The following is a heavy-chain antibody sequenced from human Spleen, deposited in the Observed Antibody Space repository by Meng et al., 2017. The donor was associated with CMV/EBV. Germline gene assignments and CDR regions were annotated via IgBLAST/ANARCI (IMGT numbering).Heavy chain of an antibody. Sequence: SVKVSYKASGGTFSSYAISWVRQAPGQGLEWMGGIIPIFGTANYAQKFQGRVTITTDESTSTAYMELSSLRSEDTAVYYCARSKAPEYSSSGRGNFDYWGQGTLVTVSS. CDR1: GGTFSSYA. CDR3: ARSKAPEYSSSGRGNFDY. V-gene: IGHV1-69*05. J-gene: IGHJ4*02. CDR2: IIPIFGTA. D-gene: IGHD6-6*01.